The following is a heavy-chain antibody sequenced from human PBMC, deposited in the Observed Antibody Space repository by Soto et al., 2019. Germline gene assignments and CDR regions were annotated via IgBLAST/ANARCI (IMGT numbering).Heavy chain of an antibody. CDR1: GFTFSSYG. D-gene: IGHD3-9*01. CDR2: IWYDGSNK. Sequence: GALRLSCAASGFTFSSYGMHWVRQAPGKGLEWVAVIWYDGSNKYYADSVKGRFTISRDNSKNTLYLQMNSLRAEDTAVYYCARDFYYDILTGPSTGYYGMDVWGQGTTVTVSS. V-gene: IGHV3-33*01. CDR3: ARDFYYDILTGPSTGYYGMDV. J-gene: IGHJ6*02.